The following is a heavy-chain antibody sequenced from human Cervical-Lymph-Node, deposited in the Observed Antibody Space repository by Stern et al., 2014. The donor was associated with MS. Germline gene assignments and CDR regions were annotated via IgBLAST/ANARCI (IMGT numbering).Heavy chain of an antibody. V-gene: IGHV1-58*02. CDR2: IVVGGGNT. CDR3: AADHTIFGDYYGMDV. J-gene: IGHJ6*02. Sequence: QLVESGPEVKKPGTSVKVSCKASGFTFTSSAMQWVRQARGQGLEWVGWIVVGGGNTNYAQKFQERVTITRDMSTSTAYMELSSLRSEDTAVYYCAADHTIFGDYYGMDVWGQGTTVTVSS. CDR1: GFTFTSSA. D-gene: IGHD3-3*01.